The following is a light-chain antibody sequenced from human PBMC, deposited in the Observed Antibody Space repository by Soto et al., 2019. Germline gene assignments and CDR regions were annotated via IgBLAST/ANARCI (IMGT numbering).Light chain of an antibody. J-gene: IGKJ1*01. CDR3: QQYNSYSRT. CDR1: QSISSW. Sequence: DIQMTQSPSNLSASVGDRVTITCRASQSISSWLAWYQQKPGKAPKLLIYKASSLESGVLSRFSCSGSGTEFTLTIMSLQPDYFASYYSQQYNSYSRTFGQGTKVEIK. CDR2: KAS. V-gene: IGKV1-5*03.